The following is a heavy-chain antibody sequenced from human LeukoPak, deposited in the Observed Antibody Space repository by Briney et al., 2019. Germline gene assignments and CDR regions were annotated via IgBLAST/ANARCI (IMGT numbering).Heavy chain of an antibody. J-gene: IGHJ4*02. D-gene: IGHD6-13*01. Sequence: GGSLRLSCAASGFTFSDYYMSWIRQAPGKGLEWVSYISRGGSTVYYEDSVKDRFTISRDNAKNSLYLQMNSLTADDTAVYYCAKAQQQLVTFDYWGQGTLVTVSS. CDR3: AKAQQQLVTFDY. CDR2: ISRGGSTV. V-gene: IGHV3-11*01. CDR1: GFTFSDYY.